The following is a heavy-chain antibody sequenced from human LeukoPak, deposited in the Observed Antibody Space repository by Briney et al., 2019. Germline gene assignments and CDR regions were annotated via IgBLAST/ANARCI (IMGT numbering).Heavy chain of an antibody. CDR3: AISLVGPFGYFDY. Sequence: SVKVSCKASGVTFSSYAISWVRQAPGQGLEWMGGIIPIFGSANYAQNFQGRVTITADKSTSTVYMELSSLRSEDTAVYYCAISLVGPFGYFDYWGQGTLVTVSS. D-gene: IGHD1-26*01. V-gene: IGHV1-69*06. J-gene: IGHJ4*02. CDR1: GVTFSSYA. CDR2: IIPIFGSA.